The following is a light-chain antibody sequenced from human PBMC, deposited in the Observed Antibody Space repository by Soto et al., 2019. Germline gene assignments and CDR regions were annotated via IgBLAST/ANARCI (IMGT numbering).Light chain of an antibody. CDR1: QSVSSSY. CDR2: GAS. V-gene: IGKV3-20*01. J-gene: IGKJ5*01. CDR3: QQYYDWPIT. Sequence: FVLTQAPSTLSPSPGERATLSCRASQSVSSSYLAWYQQRPGQAPRLLIYGASSRAAGIPDRFSGSGSGTDFTLTISSLEPEDFAVYYCQQYYDWPITFGQGTRLEIK.